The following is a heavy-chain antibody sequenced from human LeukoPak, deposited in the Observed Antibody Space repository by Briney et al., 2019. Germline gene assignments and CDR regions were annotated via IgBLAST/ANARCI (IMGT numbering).Heavy chain of an antibody. V-gene: IGHV4-59*13. Sequence: SETLSLTCTVSGGPISSYYGSWIREPPGKGRVWIGYIYYSGSNNYNPSLRSRVTISVDTSKNQFSLTLSSVTAADTAVYYSARDRGPGLVVAARRFLVDAFDIWGQGTMVTVSS. CDR3: ARDRGPGLVVAARRFLVDAFDI. D-gene: IGHD2-15*01. J-gene: IGHJ3*02. CDR1: GGPISSYY. CDR2: IYYSGSN.